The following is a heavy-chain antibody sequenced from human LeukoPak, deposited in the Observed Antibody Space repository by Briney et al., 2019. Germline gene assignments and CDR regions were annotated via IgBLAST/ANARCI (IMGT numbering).Heavy chain of an antibody. V-gene: IGHV3-7*01. CDR3: AKDGGTSCCTDYYYYMDV. Sequence: HPGGSLRLSCAASGVTFSNNWMTWVRQAPGKGLEWVATVKKDASEKYYVDSVKGRFTISRDNAKNSLYLQMNSLRVEDTAVYYCAKDGGTSCCTDYYYYMDVWGKGTTVTVSS. D-gene: IGHD2-2*01. CDR2: VKKDASEK. CDR1: GVTFSNNW. J-gene: IGHJ6*03.